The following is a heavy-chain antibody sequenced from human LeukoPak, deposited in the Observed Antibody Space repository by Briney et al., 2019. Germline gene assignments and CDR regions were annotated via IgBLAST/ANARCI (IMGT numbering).Heavy chain of an antibody. CDR1: GGSISSGDYY. V-gene: IGHV4-30-4*08. CDR3: ARDHWLFSSKTWYYYGMDV. D-gene: IGHD3-9*01. J-gene: IGHJ6*02. Sequence: SETLSLTCTVSGGSISSGDYYWSWIRQPPGKGLEWIGYIYYSGSTYYNPSLKSRVTISVDTSKNQFSLKLSSVTAADTAVYYCARDHWLFSSKTWYYYGMDVWGQGTTVTVSS. CDR2: IYYSGST.